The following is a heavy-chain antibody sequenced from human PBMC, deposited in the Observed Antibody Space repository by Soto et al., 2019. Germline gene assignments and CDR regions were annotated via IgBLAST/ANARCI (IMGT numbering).Heavy chain of an antibody. V-gene: IGHV1-69*13. Sequence: RASVKVSCKASGGTFSSCAISWVRQAPGQGLEWMGGIIPIFGTANYAQKFQGRVTITADESTSTAYMELSSLRSEDTAVYYCARARVYYYDSSGYYTPFDYWGQGTLVTVSS. J-gene: IGHJ4*02. CDR3: ARARVYYYDSSGYYTPFDY. CDR2: IIPIFGTA. CDR1: GGTFSSCA. D-gene: IGHD3-22*01.